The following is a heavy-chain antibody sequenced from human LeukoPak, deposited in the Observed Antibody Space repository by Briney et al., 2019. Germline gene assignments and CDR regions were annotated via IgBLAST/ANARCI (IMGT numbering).Heavy chain of an antibody. CDR2: IRSKANSYAT. CDR1: GFTFSGSA. V-gene: IGHV3-73*01. Sequence: PGGSLRLSCAASGFTFSGSATHWVRQASGKGLEWVGRIRSKANSYATAYAASVKGRFTISRDDSKNTAYLQMNSLKTEDTAVYYCTSRPKYYYYMDVWGKGTTVTVSS. J-gene: IGHJ6*03. CDR3: TSRPKYYYYMDV.